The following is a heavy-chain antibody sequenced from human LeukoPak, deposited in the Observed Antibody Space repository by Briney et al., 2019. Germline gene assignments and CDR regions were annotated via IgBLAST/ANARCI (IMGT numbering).Heavy chain of an antibody. CDR1: GGSISSYY. Sequence: SETLSLTCTVSGGSISSYYWSWIRQPAGKGLEWIGRIYTSGSTNYNPSLKSRVTMSVDTSKNQFSLKLSSVTAADTAVYYCAGVSSITMVRGGYYYYYYMDVWGKGTTVTVSS. CDR2: IYTSGST. D-gene: IGHD3-10*01. J-gene: IGHJ6*03. V-gene: IGHV4-4*07. CDR3: AGVSSITMVRGGYYYYYYMDV.